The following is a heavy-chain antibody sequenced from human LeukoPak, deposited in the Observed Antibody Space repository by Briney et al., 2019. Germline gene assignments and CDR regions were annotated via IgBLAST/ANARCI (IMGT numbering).Heavy chain of an antibody. Sequence: GGSLRLSCAASGFTFDDYAMHWVRQAPGKGLEWVSGISWNSGSIGYADSVKGRFTISRDNAKNSLYLQMNSLRAEDTAVYYCARERGYNYDYYYMDVWGKGTTVTVSS. CDR3: ARERGYNYDYYYMDV. J-gene: IGHJ6*03. CDR1: GFTFDDYA. D-gene: IGHD5-24*01. CDR2: ISWNSGSI. V-gene: IGHV3-9*01.